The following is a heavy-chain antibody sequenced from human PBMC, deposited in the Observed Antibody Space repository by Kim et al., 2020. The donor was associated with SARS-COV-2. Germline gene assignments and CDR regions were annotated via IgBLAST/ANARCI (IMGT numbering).Heavy chain of an antibody. J-gene: IGHJ3*02. V-gene: IGHV3-23*01. D-gene: IGHD6-19*01. Sequence: GRFTISRDNSKNTLYLQMNSLRAEDTAVYYCAKVGSSGQWLYKRLDAFDIWGQGTMVTVSS. CDR3: AKVGSSGQWLYKRLDAFDI.